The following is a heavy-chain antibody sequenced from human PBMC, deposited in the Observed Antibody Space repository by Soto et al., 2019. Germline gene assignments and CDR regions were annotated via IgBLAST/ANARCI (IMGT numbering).Heavy chain of an antibody. J-gene: IGHJ4*02. CDR3: ALIGEVSGRGFDY. CDR2: IYYSGST. Sequence: QVQLQESGPGLVKPSQTLSLTCTVSGGSISSGGYYWSWIRQHPGKGLEWIGYIYYSGSTYYNPSLKSRVTISVDTSKNQFTLKLSAVTAADSDVSYCALIGEVSGRGFDYWGQGTLVTVSS. V-gene: IGHV4-31*03. D-gene: IGHD3-10*01. CDR1: GGSISSGGYY.